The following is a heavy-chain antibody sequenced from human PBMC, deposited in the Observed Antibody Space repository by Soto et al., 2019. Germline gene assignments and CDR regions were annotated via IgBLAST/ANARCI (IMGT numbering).Heavy chain of an antibody. J-gene: IGHJ4*02. V-gene: IGHV1-2*04. CDR3: ARSPGTLYYYDSSGYYFDY. CDR2: INPNNGGT. D-gene: IGHD3-22*01. Sequence: ASVKVSCKASGYTFTGYYMHWVRQAPGQGVEWMGWINPNNGGTNYAQKFQGWVTMTRDTSISTAYMEMSRLRSDDTAVYYCARSPGTLYYYDSSGYYFDYWGQGTLVTVSS. CDR1: GYTFTGYY.